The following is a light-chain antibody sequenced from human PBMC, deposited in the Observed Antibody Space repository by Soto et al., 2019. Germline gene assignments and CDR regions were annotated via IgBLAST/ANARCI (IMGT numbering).Light chain of an antibody. V-gene: IGLV1-51*01. CDR2: DNN. CDR3: ATWDSSLSAWL. CDR1: SSNIGNNY. Sequence: QSVLTQPPSVSAAPGQKVTISCSGGSSNIGNNYVSWYQQVAGTAPKLLIFDNNKRPSGIPDRFSGSKSGTSATLGIAGRQTGDAADYYCATWDSSLSAWLFGGGTQLTFL. J-gene: IGLJ7*01.